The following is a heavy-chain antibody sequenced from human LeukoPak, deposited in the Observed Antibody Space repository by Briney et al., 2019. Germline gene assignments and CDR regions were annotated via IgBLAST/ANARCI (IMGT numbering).Heavy chain of an antibody. CDR2: IYYSGST. D-gene: IGHD5-24*01. CDR1: GGSISSSSYY. J-gene: IGHJ6*02. Sequence: SETLSLTCSVSGGSISSSSYYWGWIRQPPGKGLEWIGSIYYSGSTYYNPSLKSRVTISVDTSKNQFSLKLSSVTAADTAVYYCARGLRWLQFSTRYYYYYGMDVWGQGTTVTVSS. V-gene: IGHV4-39*07. CDR3: ARGLRWLQFSTRYYYYYGMDV.